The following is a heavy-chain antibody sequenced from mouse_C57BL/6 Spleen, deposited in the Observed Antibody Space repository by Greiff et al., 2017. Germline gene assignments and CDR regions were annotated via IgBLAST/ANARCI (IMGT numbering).Heavy chain of an antibody. CDR3: ARREGYSNYVDAMDY. Sequence: VQVVESGPGLVAPSQSLSITCTVSGFSLTSYAISWVRQPPGKGLEWLGVIWTGGGTNYNSALKSRLSISKDNSKSQVFLKMNSLQTDDTARYYCARREGYSNYVDAMDYWGQGTSVTVSS. J-gene: IGHJ4*01. CDR2: IWTGGGT. CDR1: GFSLTSYA. D-gene: IGHD2-5*01. V-gene: IGHV2-9-1*01.